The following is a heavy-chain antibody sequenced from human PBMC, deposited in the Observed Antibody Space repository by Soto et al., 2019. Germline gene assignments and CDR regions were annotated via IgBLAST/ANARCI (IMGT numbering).Heavy chain of an antibody. CDR1: GGVFRNYA. J-gene: IGHJ5*01. CDR2: IIPVFGTA. V-gene: IGHV1-69*01. D-gene: IGHD1-26*01. CDR3: ASDRWGSYPFES. Sequence: QVQLVQSGAEVKKPGSSVNVSCKASGGVFRNYAINWVRQAPGQGLEWMGGIIPVFGTADYPQKFQGRVTITADESTTTAYKELTSLKTEDTAVDFCASDRWGSYPFESWGQGTLVTVAS.